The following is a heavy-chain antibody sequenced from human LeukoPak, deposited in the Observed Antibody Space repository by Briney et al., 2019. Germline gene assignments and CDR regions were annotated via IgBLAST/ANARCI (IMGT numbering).Heavy chain of an antibody. Sequence: GGSLRLSCAGSGFTFYNHAMSWVRQAPGKGLEWVSAISGTGATTYYADSVKGRFAISRDNSKNTLYLQMSSLRAEDTAVYYCAKDKRFGDLDGYRGQGTLVTVSS. D-gene: IGHD3-10*01. CDR1: GFTFYNHA. CDR2: ISGTGATT. CDR3: AKDKRFGDLDGY. V-gene: IGHV3-23*01. J-gene: IGHJ4*02.